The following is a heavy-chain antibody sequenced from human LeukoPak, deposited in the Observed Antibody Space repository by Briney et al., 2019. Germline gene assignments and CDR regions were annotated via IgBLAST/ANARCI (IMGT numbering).Heavy chain of an antibody. Sequence: SETLSLTCTVSGGSITNTIYYWGWIRQPPRRGLEWIGGISYSVSTYYNPSLKSRVTISVDTSKNQFSLKLSSVTAADTAVYYCARLGWGSGRRLQYYFDYWGQGTVVTVSS. CDR1: GGSITNTIYY. V-gene: IGHV4-39*07. CDR3: ARLGWGSGRRLQYYFDY. J-gene: IGHJ4*02. CDR2: ISYSVST. D-gene: IGHD3-10*01.